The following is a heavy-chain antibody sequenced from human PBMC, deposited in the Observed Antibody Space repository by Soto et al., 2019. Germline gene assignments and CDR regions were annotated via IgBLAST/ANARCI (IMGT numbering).Heavy chain of an antibody. CDR1: GDSVSSGGYY. V-gene: IGHV4-31*03. D-gene: IGHD2-8*01. Sequence: PSETLSLTCTVSGDSVSSGGYYWNWIRQHPGRGPEWLGYIYDSETTYYNPSLESRLSISVDASKNQFSLKVTSVTPADTAVYYCARENFGVIIHDAFDLWGQGTMVTVSS. CDR3: ARENFGVIIHDAFDL. J-gene: IGHJ3*01. CDR2: IYDSETT.